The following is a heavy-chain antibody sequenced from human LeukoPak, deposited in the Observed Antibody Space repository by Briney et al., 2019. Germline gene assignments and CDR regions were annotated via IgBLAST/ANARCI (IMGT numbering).Heavy chain of an antibody. J-gene: IGHJ4*02. CDR2: INPNSGGT. D-gene: IGHD4-23*01. CDR3: ARDYGGNNGLTHY. Sequence: GASVKVSCKASGYTFTSYYMHWVRQAPGQGLEWMGWINPNSGGTNYAQKFQGRVTMTRDTSISTAYMELSRLRSDDTAVYYCARDYGGNNGLTHYWGQGTLVTVSS. V-gene: IGHV1-2*02. CDR1: GYTFTSYY.